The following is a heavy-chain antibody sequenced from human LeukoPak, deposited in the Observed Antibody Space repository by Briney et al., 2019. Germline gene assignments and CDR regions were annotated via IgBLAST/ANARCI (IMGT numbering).Heavy chain of an antibody. CDR3: ARQRFLEWLRPYYFDY. CDR1: GGSISSYY. D-gene: IGHD3-3*01. J-gene: IGHJ4*02. Sequence: PSETLSLTCTVSGGSISSYYWSWIRQPPGKGLEWIGYIYYSGSTYYNPSLKSRVTISVDTSKNQFSLKLSSVTAADTAVYYCARQRFLEWLRPYYFDYWGQGTLVTVSS. CDR2: IYYSGST. V-gene: IGHV4-59*04.